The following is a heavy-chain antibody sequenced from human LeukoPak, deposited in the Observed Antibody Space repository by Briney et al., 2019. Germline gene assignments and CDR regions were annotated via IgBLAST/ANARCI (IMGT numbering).Heavy chain of an antibody. V-gene: IGHV4-30-4*01. D-gene: IGHD6-25*01. CDR2: IYYSGST. CDR3: ARGTGGYGHAFDI. Sequence: SQTLSLTCTVSGGSISSGDYYWSWIRQPPWKGLEWIGYIYYSGSTYYNPSLKSRVTISVDTSKNQFSLKLSSVTAADTAVYYCARGTGGYGHAFDIWGQGTMVTVSS. CDR1: GGSISSGDYY. J-gene: IGHJ3*02.